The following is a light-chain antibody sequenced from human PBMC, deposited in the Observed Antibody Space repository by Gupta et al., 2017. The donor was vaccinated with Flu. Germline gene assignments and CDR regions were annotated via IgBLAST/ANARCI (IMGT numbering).Light chain of an antibody. Sequence: TISCTATSSDVGGYNYFSWYQQHPGKAPKLMIYGVTNRPSGVSNRFSGSKSGNTASLTISGLQAEDEADYYCSSYTNSSTFHWVFGGGTKLTVL. J-gene: IGLJ3*02. V-gene: IGLV2-14*01. CDR1: SSDVGGYNY. CDR2: GVT. CDR3: SSYTNSSTFHWV.